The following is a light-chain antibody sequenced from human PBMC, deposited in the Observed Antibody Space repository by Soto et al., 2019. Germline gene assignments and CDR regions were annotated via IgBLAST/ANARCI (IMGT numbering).Light chain of an antibody. CDR3: QQYNNRPIT. CDR2: DAS. J-gene: IGKJ5*01. Sequence: EIVMTQSPATLSVSPGERATLSCRASQSISSNLAWYQQKPGQAPRLLIYDASTRATGIPARFSGGVSGTEFTLTISSLQSEDVAVYYCQQYNNRPITFGQGTRLEIK. V-gene: IGKV3-15*01. CDR1: QSISSN.